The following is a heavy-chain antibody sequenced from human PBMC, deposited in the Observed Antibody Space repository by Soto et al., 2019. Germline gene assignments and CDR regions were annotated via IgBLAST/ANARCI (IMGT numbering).Heavy chain of an antibody. CDR1: GGTFSSYA. Sequence: QVQLVQSGAEVKKPGSSVKVSCKASGGTFSSYAISWVRQAPGQGLEWMGGIIPIFGTANYAQKFQGRVTITAYESTSTAYWELSCLRSEDTAVYYCARVRGITMDQIKAGIQDNYYYGMDVWGQGSTVTVSS. D-gene: IGHD3-10*01. CDR3: ARVRGITMDQIKAGIQDNYYYGMDV. CDR2: IIPIFGTA. J-gene: IGHJ6*02. V-gene: IGHV1-69*12.